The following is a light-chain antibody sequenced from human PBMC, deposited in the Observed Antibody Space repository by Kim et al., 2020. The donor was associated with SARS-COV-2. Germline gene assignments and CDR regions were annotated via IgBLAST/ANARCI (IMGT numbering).Light chain of an antibody. CDR2: AAS. J-gene: IGKJ1*01. CDR3: QQLNSYPWT. V-gene: IGKV1-9*01. CDR1: QGISSY. Sequence: IQLTQSPSSLSASVGDRVTITCRASQGISSYLAWYQQKPGKAPKLLIYAASTLQSGVSSRFSGSGSGTDFTLTISSLQPEDFATYYCQQLNSYPWTFGQGTKVDIK.